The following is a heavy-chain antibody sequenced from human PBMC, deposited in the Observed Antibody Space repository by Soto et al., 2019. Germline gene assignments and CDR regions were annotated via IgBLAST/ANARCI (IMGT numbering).Heavy chain of an antibody. CDR1: GGTFSSYA. CDR3: AGGLYYDSSGYLDY. CDR2: IIPIFGTA. J-gene: IGHJ4*02. D-gene: IGHD3-22*01. Sequence: ASVKVSCKASGGTFSSYAISWVRQAPGQGLEWMGGIIPIFGTANYAQKFQGRVTITADESTSTAYMELSSLRSEDTAVYYCAGGLYYDSSGYLDYWGQGTLVTVSS. V-gene: IGHV1-69*13.